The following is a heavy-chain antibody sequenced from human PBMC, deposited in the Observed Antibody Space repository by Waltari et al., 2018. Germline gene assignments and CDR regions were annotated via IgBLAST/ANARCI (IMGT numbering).Heavy chain of an antibody. Sequence: QVQLVESGGGVVQPGRSLRLSCAASGFTFSSYGMHWVRQAPGKGLEWVAVIWYDGSNKYYADSVKGRFTISRDNSKNTLYLQMNSLRAEDTAVYYCARSTVTTDYYGMDVWGQGTTVTVSS. D-gene: IGHD4-17*01. V-gene: IGHV3-33*01. J-gene: IGHJ6*02. CDR1: GFTFSSYG. CDR3: ARSTVTTDYYGMDV. CDR2: IWYDGSNK.